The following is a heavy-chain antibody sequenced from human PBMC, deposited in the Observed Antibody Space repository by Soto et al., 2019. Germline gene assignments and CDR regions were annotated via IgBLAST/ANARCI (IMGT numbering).Heavy chain of an antibody. CDR1: GGSISSYY. CDR2: IYYSGST. J-gene: IGHJ4*02. CDR3: ARHGRDSSGCDY. Sequence: SGTLSLTCTVSGGSISSYYWGWVRQPPGKGLEWIGYIYYSGSTNYNPSLKSRVTISVDTSKNQFSLKLSSVTAADTAVYYCARHGRDSSGCDYWGQGTLVTVSS. D-gene: IGHD6-19*01. V-gene: IGHV4-59*08.